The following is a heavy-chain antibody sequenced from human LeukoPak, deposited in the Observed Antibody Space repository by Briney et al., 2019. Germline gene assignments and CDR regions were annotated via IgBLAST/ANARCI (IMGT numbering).Heavy chain of an antibody. J-gene: IGHJ5*02. CDR1: GYTFTSYY. CDR3: ARVLVYFHSSGSNYGPSDT. V-gene: IGHV1-46*01. D-gene: IGHD3-10*01. Sequence: ASVKVSCKASGYTFTSYYMHWVRQAPEQGLEWMGIINPSGGSTSYAQKFQGRVTMTRDTSTSTVYMEMSSLRSEDTAVYYCARVLVYFHSSGSNYGPSDTWGQGTLVTVSS. CDR2: INPSGGST.